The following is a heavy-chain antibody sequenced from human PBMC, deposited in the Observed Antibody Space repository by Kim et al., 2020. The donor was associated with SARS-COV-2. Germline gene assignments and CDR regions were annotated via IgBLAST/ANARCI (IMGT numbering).Heavy chain of an antibody. CDR2: ITPIDGNT. V-gene: IGHV1-46*01. D-gene: IGHD6-19*01. J-gene: IGHJ4*02. Sequence: ASVKVSCKASGYTFTSNHMHWVRQAPGQGLEWMGMITPIDGNTRYAQKLQGRVTMTRDTSTSTFYMDLSSLRSEDTAEYYCARDLSGGWSSDFWGQGTLATVSS. CDR1: GYTFTSNH. CDR3: ARDLSGGWSSDF.